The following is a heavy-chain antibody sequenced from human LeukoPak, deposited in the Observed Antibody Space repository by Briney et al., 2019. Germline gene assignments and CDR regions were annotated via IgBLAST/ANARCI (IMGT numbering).Heavy chain of an antibody. CDR3: AREGGVGPTAPPDYYSYQMDV. D-gene: IGHD1-26*01. CDR1: GYTFISYG. CDR2: ISPYTTKT. Sequence: GASVKVSCKASGYTFISYGITWVRQAPGQGLEWMGWISPYTTKTNYAQSLQGRVTMTTDTSTSTAYMELRGLRSDDTAVYYCAREGGVGPTAPPDYYSYQMDVRGKGTTVTVSS. V-gene: IGHV1-18*01. J-gene: IGHJ6*03.